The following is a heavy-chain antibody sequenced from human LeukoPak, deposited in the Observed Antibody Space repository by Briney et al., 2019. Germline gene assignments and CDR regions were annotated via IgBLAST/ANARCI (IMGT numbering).Heavy chain of an antibody. Sequence: GGSLRLSCAASGFTFSSYAMHWVRQAPGKGLEWVAVISYDGSNKYYADSVKGRFTISRDNAKNSLYLQMNSLRAEDTAVYYCARDSSGWYHWFDPWGQGTLVTVSS. J-gene: IGHJ5*02. V-gene: IGHV3-30*04. D-gene: IGHD6-19*01. CDR3: ARDSSGWYHWFDP. CDR1: GFTFSSYA. CDR2: ISYDGSNK.